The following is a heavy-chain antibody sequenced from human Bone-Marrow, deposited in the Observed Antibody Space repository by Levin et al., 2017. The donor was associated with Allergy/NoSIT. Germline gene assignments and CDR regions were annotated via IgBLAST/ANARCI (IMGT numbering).Heavy chain of an antibody. D-gene: IGHD6-13*01. V-gene: IGHV3-66*01. J-gene: IGHJ5*02. CDR3: AGGMGDSWSHDP. CDR1: GFTVRNYY. Sequence: GESLKISCAASGFTVRNYYMSWVRQAPGKGLEWVSVIYNDGRTYYAESVKGRFIITRDNSENTLYLQMNSLRVEDTAVYHCAGGMGDSWSHDPWGQGTLVTVSS. CDR2: IYNDGRT.